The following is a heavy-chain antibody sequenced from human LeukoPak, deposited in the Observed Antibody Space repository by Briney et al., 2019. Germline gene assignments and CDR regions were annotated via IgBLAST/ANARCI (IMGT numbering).Heavy chain of an antibody. CDR3: ATGYEPTCSGGSCYRRNWFDP. Sequence: ASVKVSCKVSGYTLTELSMHLVRQAPGKGLEWMGGFDPEDGETIYAQKFQGRVTMTEDTSTDTAYMELTSLRSEDTAVYYCATGYEPTCSGGSCYRRNWFDPWGQGTLVTVSS. V-gene: IGHV1-24*01. D-gene: IGHD2-15*01. CDR2: FDPEDGET. J-gene: IGHJ5*02. CDR1: GYTLTELS.